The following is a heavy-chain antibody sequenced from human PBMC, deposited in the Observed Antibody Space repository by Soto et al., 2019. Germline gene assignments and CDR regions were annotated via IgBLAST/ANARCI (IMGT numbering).Heavy chain of an antibody. CDR1: GFSLSTSGMC. J-gene: IGHJ4*02. D-gene: IGHD6-13*01. CDR2: IDWDDDK. Sequence: VSGPTLVNPTQTLTLTCTFSGFSLSTSGMCVSWIRQPPGKALEWLARIDWDDDKYYSTSLKTRLTVSKDTSKNQVVMTVTNMDPADTATYYCARIRRSSNRWYALAYSGQGILVTVSS. V-gene: IGHV2-70*11. CDR3: ARIRRSSNRWYALAY.